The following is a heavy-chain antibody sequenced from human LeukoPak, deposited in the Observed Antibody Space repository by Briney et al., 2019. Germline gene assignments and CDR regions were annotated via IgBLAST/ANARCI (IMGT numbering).Heavy chain of an antibody. CDR3: ARATCYYGSGNQFDY. J-gene: IGHJ4*02. V-gene: IGHV4-34*01. CDR2: INHSGST. Sequence: SETLSLTCAVYGGSFSGYYWSWIRQPPGKGLEWIGEINHSGSTNYNPSLKSRVTISVDTSKNQFSLKLSSVTAADTAVYYCARATCYYGSGNQFDYWGQGTLVTVSS. D-gene: IGHD3-10*01. CDR1: GGSFSGYY.